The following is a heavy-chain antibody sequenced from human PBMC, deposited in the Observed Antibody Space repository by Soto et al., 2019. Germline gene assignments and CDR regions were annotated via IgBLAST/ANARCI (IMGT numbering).Heavy chain of an antibody. J-gene: IGHJ6*03. CDR3: ARQLRSCSSTSCYFRSDYYYYYYMDV. Sequence: EVQLVESGGGLVQPGGSLRLSCAASGFTFSSYSMNWVRQAPGKGLEWVSYISSSSSTIYYADSVKGRFTISRDNAKNSLYLQMNSLRADDTAVYYCARQLRSCSSTSCYFRSDYYYYYYMDVWGKGTTVTVSS. CDR2: ISSSSSTI. D-gene: IGHD2-2*01. CDR1: GFTFSSYS. V-gene: IGHV3-48*01.